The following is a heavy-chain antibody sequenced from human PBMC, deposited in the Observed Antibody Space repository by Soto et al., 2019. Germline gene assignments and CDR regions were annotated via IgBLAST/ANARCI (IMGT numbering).Heavy chain of an antibody. V-gene: IGHV3-23*01. CDR1: GFTFSSYA. J-gene: IGHJ4*02. CDR2: ISGSGGRT. Sequence: PGGSLRLSCAASGFTFSSYAVSWVRQAPGKGLEWVSAISGSGGRTYYADSVKGRFTISRDNSKNMLYLQMNSLRAEDTAVYYCAKDRDCSGGSCYYNYWGQGTLVTVSS. CDR3: AKDRDCSGGSCYYNY. D-gene: IGHD2-15*01.